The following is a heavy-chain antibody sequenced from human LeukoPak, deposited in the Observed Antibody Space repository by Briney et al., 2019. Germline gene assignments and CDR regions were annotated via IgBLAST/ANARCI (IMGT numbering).Heavy chain of an antibody. CDR1: GYSFTSYW. J-gene: IGHJ6*03. CDR2: IYPGDSDT. D-gene: IGHD2-2*01. CDR3: ARLTVPAAMPAGYYYYYMDV. Sequence: GESLKISCKGSGYSFTSYWIGWVRQMPGKGLEWMGIIYPGDSDTRYSPSFQGQVTIPADKSISTAYLQWSSLKASDTAMYYCARLTVPAAMPAGYYYYYMDVWGKGTTVTISS. V-gene: IGHV5-51*01.